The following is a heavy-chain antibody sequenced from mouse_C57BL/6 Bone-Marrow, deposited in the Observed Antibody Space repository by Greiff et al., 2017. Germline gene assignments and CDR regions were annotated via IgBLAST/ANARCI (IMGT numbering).Heavy chain of an antibody. J-gene: IGHJ4*01. CDR1: GYAFSSYW. CDR3: ARILLYYYAMDY. CDR2: IYPGDGDT. Sequence: LQESGAELVKPGASVKISCKASGYAFSSYWMNWVKQRPGKGLEWIGQIYPGDGDTNYNGKFKGKATLTADKSSSTAYMQLSSLTSEDSAVYFCARILLYYYAMDYWGQGTSVTVSS. V-gene: IGHV1-80*01.